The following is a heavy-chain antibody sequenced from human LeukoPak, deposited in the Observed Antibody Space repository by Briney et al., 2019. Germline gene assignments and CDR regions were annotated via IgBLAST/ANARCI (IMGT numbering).Heavy chain of an antibody. D-gene: IGHD3-22*01. CDR3: AHDSSGYRAFDI. J-gene: IGHJ3*02. V-gene: IGHV3-53*01. CDR1: GFTVSTNY. CDR2: IHSGGST. Sequence: GGSLRLSCAVSGFTVSTNYMSWVRQAPGKGLEWVSVIHSGGSTDYADSVKGRFTISRDNSQNTLYLQMNSLRAEDTAVYYCAHDSSGYRAFDIWGQGTMVTVSS.